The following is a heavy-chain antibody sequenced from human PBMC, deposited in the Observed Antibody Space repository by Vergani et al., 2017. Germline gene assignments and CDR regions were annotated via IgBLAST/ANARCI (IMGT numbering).Heavy chain of an antibody. CDR3: AGDLYCSSTSCPDYYGMDV. V-gene: IGHV1-18*01. D-gene: IGHD2-2*01. CDR1: GYTFTSYG. Sequence: QVQLVQSGAEVKKPGASVKVSCKASGYTFTSYGISWVRQAPGQGLEWMGWISAYNGNTNYAQKLQGRVTMSTDTSTSTAYMELRSLRSDDTAVYYCAGDLYCSSTSCPDYYGMDVWGQGTTVTVSS. J-gene: IGHJ6*02. CDR2: ISAYNGNT.